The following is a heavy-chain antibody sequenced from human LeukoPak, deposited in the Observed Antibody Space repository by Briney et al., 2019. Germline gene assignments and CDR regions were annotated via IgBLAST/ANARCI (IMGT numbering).Heavy chain of an antibody. CDR2: ISGSGGST. CDR3: AKINRGEVAGHMDY. CDR1: GFTFSSYA. V-gene: IGHV3-23*01. D-gene: IGHD6-19*01. Sequence: GGSLRLSCAASGFTFSSYAMSWVRQAPGKGLEWVSAISGSGGSTYYADSVKGRFTISRDNSKNTLYLQMNSLRAEDTALYYCAKINRGEVAGHMDYWGQGTLVTVSS. J-gene: IGHJ4*02.